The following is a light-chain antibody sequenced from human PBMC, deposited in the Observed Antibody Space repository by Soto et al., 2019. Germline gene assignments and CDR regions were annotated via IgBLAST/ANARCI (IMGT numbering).Light chain of an antibody. CDR3: QQGYSSPRT. J-gene: IGKJ1*01. CDR2: AAS. CDR1: QRNSTY. V-gene: IGKV1-39*01. Sequence: DIQMTQSPSTLSAGVGDRVTITCRASQRNSTYLNWYQQKPGQAPILLIYAASSLQSVVPSRFSGGESGTDFTLTINTLQPEDFATYVGQQGYSSPRTFGQGTKVEIK.